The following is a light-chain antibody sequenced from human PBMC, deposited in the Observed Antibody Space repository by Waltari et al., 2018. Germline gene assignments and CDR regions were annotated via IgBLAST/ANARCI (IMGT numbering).Light chain of an antibody. CDR3: MQALQTPRT. CDR1: PSLLHSNGYND. CDR2: FAS. V-gene: IGKV2-28*01. J-gene: IGKJ1*01. Sequence: DLVMTQSPLSLYVPPGEPASISCRSSPSLLHSNGYNDVDWDLQKPGQSPLLLIYFASNRASGVPDRFGGSGSCTDFTLKNSRVEAEDVGVYYCMQALQTPRTFGQGTKVEIK.